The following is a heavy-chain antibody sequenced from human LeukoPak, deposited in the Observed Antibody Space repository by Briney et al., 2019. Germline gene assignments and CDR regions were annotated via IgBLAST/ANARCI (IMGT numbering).Heavy chain of an antibody. D-gene: IGHD1-7*01. J-gene: IGHJ3*01. CDR1: VGSVSSGSYY. V-gene: IGHV4-61*01. CDR2: IYYSGST. CDR3: ARVPGGGTAAN. Sequence: SETLSLTCTVSVGSVSSGSYYWGWIRQPPGKGLEWIGYIYYSGSTNYNPSLKSRVTISVDTSKNQFSLKLRSVTAADTAVYYCARVPGGGTAANWGQGTMVTVSS.